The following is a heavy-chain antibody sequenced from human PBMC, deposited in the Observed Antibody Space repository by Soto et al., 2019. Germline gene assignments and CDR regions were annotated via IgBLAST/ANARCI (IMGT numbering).Heavy chain of an antibody. V-gene: IGHV3-53*01. D-gene: IGHD4-17*01. CDR3: ARDYGDYGLVFDI. J-gene: IGHJ3*02. CDR1: GLSVSGDY. Sequence: EVQLVQSGGDLVQPGGSLRLSCAASGLSVSGDYMTWVRQAPGKGLGWVSMTYSGGPTDYADSVKGRFTISVDKSKNTLYLQMHSLRVDDTAVYYCARDYGDYGLVFDIWGQGTMVTVSS. CDR2: TYSGGPT.